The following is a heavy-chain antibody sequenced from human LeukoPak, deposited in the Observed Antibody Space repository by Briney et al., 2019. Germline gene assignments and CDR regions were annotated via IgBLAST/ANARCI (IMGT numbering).Heavy chain of an antibody. J-gene: IGHJ3*01. CDR2: ISYDGSNK. CDR1: GFTFSRHA. CDR3: ARSAGDPHAFDV. Sequence: GRSLRLSCAASGFTFSRHAMHWVRQAPGKGLEWVAVISYDGSNKDYADPAKGRFTVSRDNSKNTLYLQFSSLRVEDTAVFYCARSAGDPHAFDVWGQGTMVTVSS. D-gene: IGHD4-17*01. V-gene: IGHV3-30-3*01.